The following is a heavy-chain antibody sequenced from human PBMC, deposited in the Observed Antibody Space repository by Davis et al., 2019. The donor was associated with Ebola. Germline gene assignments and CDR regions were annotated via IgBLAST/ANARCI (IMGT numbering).Heavy chain of an antibody. CDR1: GGSISSSSYY. CDR2: IYYSGST. J-gene: IGHJ5*02. Sequence: SETLSLTCTVSGGSISSSSYYWGWIRQPPGKGLEWIGSIYYSGSTYYNPSLKSRVTISVDTSKNQFSLKLSSVTAADTAVYYCARGKYSSGWYRRYNWFDPWGQGTLVTVSS. CDR3: ARGKYSSGWYRRYNWFDP. V-gene: IGHV4-39*07. D-gene: IGHD6-19*01.